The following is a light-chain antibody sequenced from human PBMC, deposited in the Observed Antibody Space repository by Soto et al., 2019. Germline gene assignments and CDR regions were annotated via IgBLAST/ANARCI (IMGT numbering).Light chain of an antibody. CDR2: DAS. J-gene: IGKJ1*01. CDR3: QQYNSYST. CDR1: QSISNW. V-gene: IGKV1-5*01. Sequence: DVQMTQSPSTLSASVGDRVTITCRASQSISNWLAWYQQKSGKAPKLLIYDASSLESGVPSRFSGSGYGTEFTLTISSLQPDDFATYYCQQYNSYSTFGQGTKVDSK.